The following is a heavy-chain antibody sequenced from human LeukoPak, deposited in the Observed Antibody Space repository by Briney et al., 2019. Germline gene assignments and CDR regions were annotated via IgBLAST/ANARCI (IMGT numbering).Heavy chain of an antibody. Sequence: GGSLRLSCTVSGFTVSSNSWSWVRQAPGKGLEWVSAISGSGGSTYYADSVKGRFTISRDNSKNTLYLQMNSLRAEDTAVYYCAKASAMIVVVSKHFDYWGQGTLVTVSS. V-gene: IGHV3-23*01. J-gene: IGHJ4*02. CDR3: AKASAMIVVVSKHFDY. CDR2: ISGSGGST. D-gene: IGHD3-22*01. CDR1: GFTVSSNS.